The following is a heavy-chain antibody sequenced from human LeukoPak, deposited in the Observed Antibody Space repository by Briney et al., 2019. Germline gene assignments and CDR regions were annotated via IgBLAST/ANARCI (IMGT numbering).Heavy chain of an antibody. CDR1: GYTFTSYY. D-gene: IGHD3-10*01. V-gene: IGHV1-46*01. CDR3: ARDPYGPRTGYYYYMDV. Sequence: VASVKVSCKASGYTFTSYYMHWVRQAPGQGLEWMGIINPSGGSTSYAQKFQGRVTMTRDTSTSTVYMELGSLRSEDTAVYYCARDPYGPRTGYYYYMDVWGKGTTVTVSS. J-gene: IGHJ6*03. CDR2: INPSGGST.